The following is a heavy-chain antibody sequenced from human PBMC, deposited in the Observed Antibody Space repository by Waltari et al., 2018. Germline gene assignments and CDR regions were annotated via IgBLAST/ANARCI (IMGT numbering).Heavy chain of an antibody. Sequence: EVQLVESGGGLIQPGGSLRRSCAASGFTVSSNYMSGVRQAPGKGLEWVSVIYSGGSTYYADSVKGRFTIARDNSKNTLYLQMNSLRAEDTAVYYCARDSPIYSSPYYYYYYMDVWGKGTTVTVSS. D-gene: IGHD6-13*01. CDR3: ARDSPIYSSPYYYYYYMDV. CDR1: GFTVSSNY. V-gene: IGHV3-53*01. CDR2: IYSGGST. J-gene: IGHJ6*03.